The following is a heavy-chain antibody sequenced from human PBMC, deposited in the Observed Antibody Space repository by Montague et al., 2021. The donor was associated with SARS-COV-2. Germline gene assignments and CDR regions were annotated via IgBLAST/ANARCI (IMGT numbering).Heavy chain of an antibody. D-gene: IGHD7-27*01. V-gene: IGHV4-59*01. CDR3: ARVSHWGDFFDS. Sequence: SETLSLTCIVPGGPIISSFYWSWIRQPPGKGLEWVGYIYYSGTTNYNPSLKSRVTISVDTSKSQFSLKLTSVTAADTAVYYCARVSHWGDFFDSWGQGGLVTVSS. J-gene: IGHJ4*02. CDR2: IYYSGTT. CDR1: GGPIISSFY.